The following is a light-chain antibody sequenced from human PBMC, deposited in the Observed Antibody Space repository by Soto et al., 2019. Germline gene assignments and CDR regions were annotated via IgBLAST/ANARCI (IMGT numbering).Light chain of an antibody. CDR1: SSNVGSNT. CDR3: AAWDDSLNGPV. Sequence: QSVLTQPPSASGTPGQRVTISCSGSSSNVGSNTVNWYQHVPGTAPKLLIYRNNERPSGVADRFSGSKSGTSASLAISGLQSEDEADYYCAAWDDSLNGPVFGGGTQLTVL. J-gene: IGLJ2*01. CDR2: RNN. V-gene: IGLV1-44*01.